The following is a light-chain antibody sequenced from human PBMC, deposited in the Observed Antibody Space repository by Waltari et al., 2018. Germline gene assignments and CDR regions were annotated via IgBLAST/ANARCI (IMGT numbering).Light chain of an antibody. CDR3: QVWHNNRDTPW. CDR1: KLGGNS. J-gene: IGLJ3*02. Sequence: YALTQPPSVSVAPGQTARMICGGAKLGGNSVHWYQPKPGQAPVLVVLDDTNRPSGIPDRISGSKSGTTATLTISRVETGDEAAYFCQVWHNNRDTPWFGGGTKLTVL. CDR2: DDT. V-gene: IGLV3-21*02.